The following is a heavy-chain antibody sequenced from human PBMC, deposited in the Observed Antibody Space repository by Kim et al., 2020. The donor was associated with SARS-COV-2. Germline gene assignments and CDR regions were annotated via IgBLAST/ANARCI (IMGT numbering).Heavy chain of an antibody. CDR1: GFFFSDYY. CDR2: ISSSGFTT. V-gene: IGHV3-11*01. CDR3: ARVGSTVAAGTIDY. D-gene: IGHD6-13*01. J-gene: IGHJ4*02. Sequence: GGSLRLSCAASGFFFSDYYMSWIRQAPGKGLEWVSYISSSGFTTHYADSVKGRFTISRDTAKNSLYLQMNSLRAEDTALYDCARVGSTVAAGTIDYWGQGTLLTVSS.